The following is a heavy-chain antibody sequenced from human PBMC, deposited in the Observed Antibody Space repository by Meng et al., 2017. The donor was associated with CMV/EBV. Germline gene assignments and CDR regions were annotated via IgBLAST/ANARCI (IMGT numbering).Heavy chain of an antibody. J-gene: IGHJ4*02. CDR1: GFTFNSYS. CDR3: VSEPYDTLTGLPGWYFDT. V-gene: IGHV3-21*06. Sequence: GESLKISCAASGFTFNSYSMNWVRQAPGKGLEWVSSISSSGSWIYYADSVRGRFSISRDNAKNSLYLQMNSLRAEDTAVYYCVSEPYDTLTGLPGWYFDTWGQG. D-gene: IGHD3-9*01. CDR2: ISSSGSWI.